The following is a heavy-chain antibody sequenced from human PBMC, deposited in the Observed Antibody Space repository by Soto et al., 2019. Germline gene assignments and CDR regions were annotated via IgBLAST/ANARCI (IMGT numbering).Heavy chain of an antibody. Sequence: QAQLEQSGDEVKKPGASVKVSCKASGYSFAGYNITWVRQVRGQGLEWMGCIRPSNGDTDYAQKFQGRVTMTTDTSTRTAYMELRSVTYDDTAMYFCARDGGGIADVWGQGTTVTVS. D-gene: IGHD2-21*01. CDR3: ARDGGGIADV. V-gene: IGHV1-18*04. CDR1: GYSFAGYN. J-gene: IGHJ6*02. CDR2: IRPSNGDT.